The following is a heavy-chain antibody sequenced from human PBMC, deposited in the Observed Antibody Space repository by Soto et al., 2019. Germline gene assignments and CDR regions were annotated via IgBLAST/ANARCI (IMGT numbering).Heavy chain of an antibody. CDR1: GFTFDDYA. CDR3: AYSSTPFDC. D-gene: IGHD6-13*01. CDR2: ISGSGGST. Sequence: PGGSLRLSCAASGFTFDDYAMHWVRQAPGKGLEWVSGISGSGGSTYYADSVKGRFTISRDNSKNTLYLQMNSLRAEDTAVYYCAYSSTPFDCWGQGTLVTVSS. J-gene: IGHJ4*02. V-gene: IGHV3-23*01.